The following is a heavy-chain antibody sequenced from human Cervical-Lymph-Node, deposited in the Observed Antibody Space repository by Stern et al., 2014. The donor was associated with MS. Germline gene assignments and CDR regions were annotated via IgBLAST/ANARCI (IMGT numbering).Heavy chain of an antibody. V-gene: IGHV2-5*02. J-gene: IGHJ3*02. D-gene: IGHD6-19*01. CDR2: IYWDDSE. Sequence: ITLKESGPTLVKPTQTLTLTCTFSGFSLSTTGVGVGWIRQSPGKALEWLAVIYWDDSERYTSSLKSRLTITKDTSKNQVVLTMINIDPVDTGTYYCARDVVAAPVLGAFDIWGQGTMVTVSS. CDR3: ARDVVAAPVLGAFDI. CDR1: GFSLSTTGVG.